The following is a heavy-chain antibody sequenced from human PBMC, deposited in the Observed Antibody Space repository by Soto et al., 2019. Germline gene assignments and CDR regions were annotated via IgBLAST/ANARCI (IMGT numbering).Heavy chain of an antibody. Sequence: SATLSLTCAVARCSIISGGDFWLWIRQPPGKGLEYIGYIYHSGSTYYSPSLKSRVTISVDRSKNHFSLNLSSVTAADTAVYYCARGDAGYYGMDVWGQGTAVTVSS. CDR1: RCSIISGGDF. J-gene: IGHJ6*02. V-gene: IGHV4-30-2*01. CDR3: ARGDAGYYGMDV. CDR2: IYHSGST.